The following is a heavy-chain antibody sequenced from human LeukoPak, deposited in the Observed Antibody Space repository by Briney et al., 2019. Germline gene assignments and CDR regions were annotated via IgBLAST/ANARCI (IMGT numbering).Heavy chain of an antibody. D-gene: IGHD2-2*01. V-gene: IGHV3-23*01. CDR3: AKLPPRVVPAANYYFDY. CDR2: IGDSGSST. CDR1: GFTFSSYA. J-gene: IGHJ4*02. Sequence: SGGSLRLSCAASGFTFSSYAMSWVRQAPGKGLEWVSAIGDSGSSTYYADSVKGRFTISRDNSKNTIYLQMNSLRTEDTAVYYCAKLPPRVVPAANYYFDYWGQGTLVTVPS.